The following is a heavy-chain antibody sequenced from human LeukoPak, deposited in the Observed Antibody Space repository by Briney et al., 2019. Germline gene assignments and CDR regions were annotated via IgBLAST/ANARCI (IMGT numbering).Heavy chain of an antibody. CDR3: AREIGGSSSPGDDAFDI. V-gene: IGHV3-48*01. D-gene: IGHD6-13*01. CDR1: GFTVSSYS. J-gene: IGHJ3*02. CDR2: ISSSSTI. Sequence: GGSLRLSCAASGFTVSSYSMNWVRQAPGKGLEWVSYISSSSTIYYADSVKGRFTIPRDNAKNSLYLQMNSLRAEDTAVCYCAREIGGSSSPGDDAFDIWGQGTMVTVSS.